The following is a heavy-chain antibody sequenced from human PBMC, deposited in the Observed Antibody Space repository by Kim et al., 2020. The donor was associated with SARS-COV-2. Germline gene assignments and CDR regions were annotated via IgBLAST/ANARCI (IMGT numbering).Heavy chain of an antibody. CDR2: IYWDDDK. V-gene: IGHV2-5*02. D-gene: IGHD2-2*01. CDR3: AHRVSSPAGPYFDY. CDR1: GFSLSTSGVG. Sequence: SGPTLVKPTQTLTLTCTFSGFSLSTSGVGVGWIRQPPGKALEWLALIYWDDDKRYSPSLKSRLTITKDTSKNQVVLTMTNMDPVDTATYYCAHRVSSPAGPYFDYWGQGTLVTVSS. J-gene: IGHJ4*02.